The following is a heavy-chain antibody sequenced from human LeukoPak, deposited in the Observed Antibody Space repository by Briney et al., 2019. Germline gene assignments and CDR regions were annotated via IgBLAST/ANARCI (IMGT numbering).Heavy chain of an antibody. CDR1: GGTFSSYA. Sequence: SVKVSCKASGGTFSSYAISWVRQAPGQGLEWMGGIIPIFGTANYAQKFQGRVTITVDESTSTAYMELSSLRSEDTAVYYCARSPRDLGAPPYYFDYWGQGTLVTVSS. V-gene: IGHV1-69*13. CDR2: IIPIFGTA. D-gene: IGHD1-26*01. CDR3: ARSPRDLGAPPYYFDY. J-gene: IGHJ4*02.